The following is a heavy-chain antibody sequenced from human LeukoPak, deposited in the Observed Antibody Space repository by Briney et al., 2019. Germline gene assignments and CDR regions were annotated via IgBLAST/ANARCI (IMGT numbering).Heavy chain of an antibody. D-gene: IGHD3-10*01. V-gene: IGHV3-48*01. CDR2: ISSSSSTI. CDR1: EFTFSSYG. J-gene: IGHJ4*02. CDR3: ARESYYIWEYYFDY. Sequence: SGGSLRLSCAASEFTFSSYGMSWVRQAPGKGLEWVSYISSSSSTIYYADSVKGRFTISRDNAKNSLYLQMNSLRAEDTAVYYCARESYYIWEYYFDYWGQGTLVTVSS.